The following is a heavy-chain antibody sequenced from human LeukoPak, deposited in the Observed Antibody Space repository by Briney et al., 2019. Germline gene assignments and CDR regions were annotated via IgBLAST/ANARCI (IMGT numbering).Heavy chain of an antibody. CDR1: GFTFNTYS. D-gene: IGHD6-19*01. J-gene: IGHJ5*02. CDR2: ISSWNYFI. CDR3: ARDGGVDRLGVAVTDGFDP. Sequence: PGRSLRLSCAASGFTFNTYSMNWVRQAPGKGLEWVSSISSWNYFIYYADSVKGRFTISRDNAKNELYLQMNSLRAEDTAVYYCARDGGVDRLGVAVTDGFDPWGQGTLVSVSS. V-gene: IGHV3-21*01.